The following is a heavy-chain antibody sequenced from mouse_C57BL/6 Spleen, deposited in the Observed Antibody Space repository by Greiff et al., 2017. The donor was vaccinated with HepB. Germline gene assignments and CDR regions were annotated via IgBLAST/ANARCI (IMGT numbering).Heavy chain of an antibody. Sequence: QVQLKQSGAELARPGASVKLSCKASGYTFTSYGISWVKQRTGQGLEWIGEIYPRSGNTYYNEKFKGKATLTADKSSSTAYMELRSLTSEDSAVYFCAMLNDYPAWFAYWGQGTLVTVSA. V-gene: IGHV1-81*01. CDR2: IYPRSGNT. CDR1: GYTFTSYG. D-gene: IGHD2-4*01. CDR3: AMLNDYPAWFAY. J-gene: IGHJ3*01.